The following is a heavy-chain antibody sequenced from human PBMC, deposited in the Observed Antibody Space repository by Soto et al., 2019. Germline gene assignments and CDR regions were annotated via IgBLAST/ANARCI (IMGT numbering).Heavy chain of an antibody. J-gene: IGHJ4*02. Sequence: LGESLKISCKGSGYSFTSYWIGWVRQMPGKGLEWMGIIYPGDSDTRYSPSFQGQVTISADKSISTAYLQWSSLKASDTAMYYCARHVSYYYDSSGLIDYWGQGTLVTVSS. CDR2: IYPGDSDT. CDR3: ARHVSYYYDSSGLIDY. D-gene: IGHD3-22*01. CDR1: GYSFTSYW. V-gene: IGHV5-51*01.